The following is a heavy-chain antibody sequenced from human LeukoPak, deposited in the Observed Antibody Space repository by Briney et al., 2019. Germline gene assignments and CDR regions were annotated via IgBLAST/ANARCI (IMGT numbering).Heavy chain of an antibody. CDR3: ARDRGYYDILTGSTLFDY. V-gene: IGHV3-33*01. CDR1: VYTFSIDG. J-gene: IGHJ4*02. CDR2: IWFDGSNK. Sequence: GGCLRVSCVAPVYTFSIDGMYRGCQAPGEGLGWGAVIWFDGSNKYYADSVKGRFTISRDNSKNTLYLQMNSLRAEDTAVYYCARDRGYYDILTGSTLFDYWDQGTLVTVSS. D-gene: IGHD3-9*01.